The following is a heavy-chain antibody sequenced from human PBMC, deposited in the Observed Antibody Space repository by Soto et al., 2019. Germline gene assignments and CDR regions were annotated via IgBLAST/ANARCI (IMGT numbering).Heavy chain of an antibody. V-gene: IGHV3-23*01. CDR2: ISADGVST. Sequence: EVHLLESGGGLEQPGGSLRLSCAASGFTFRSHAMGWVRQSPGKGLEWVSGISADGVSTFHADSVKGRFTISRDNAKNIMYLPMNGLRVEETAVDYCAKDRPESVGLYGCDAFDIWGQGTMVTVSS. D-gene: IGHD2-8*02. CDR1: GFTFRSHA. J-gene: IGHJ3*02. CDR3: AKDRPESVGLYGCDAFDI.